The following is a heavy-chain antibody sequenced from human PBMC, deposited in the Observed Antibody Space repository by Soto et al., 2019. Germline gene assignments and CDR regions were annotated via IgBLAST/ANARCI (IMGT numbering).Heavy chain of an antibody. CDR2: ISGSGDST. V-gene: IGHV3-23*01. Sequence: EVQLLESGGGLVQPGQSVRLSCAASGFTFSSYAMTWVRQAPGKGLEWVSGISGSGDSTYYADSVKGRFTISRDNSKNTLYLQMNSLRAEDTAVYYCAKWAQYCSSTSCFIDYWGQGTLVTVSS. CDR1: GFTFSSYA. J-gene: IGHJ4*02. D-gene: IGHD2-2*01. CDR3: AKWAQYCSSTSCFIDY.